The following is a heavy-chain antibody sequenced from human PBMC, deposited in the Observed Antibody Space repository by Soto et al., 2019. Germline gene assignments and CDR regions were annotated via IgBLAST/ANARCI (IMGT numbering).Heavy chain of an antibody. CDR3: ARVTIFGGDTSPFDY. V-gene: IGHV6-1*01. CDR2: TYYRSKWYN. Sequence: SQTLSLPCAISGDSVSSNSAAWNWIRQSPSRGLEWLGRTYYRSKWYNDYAVSVKSRITINPDTSKNQFSLQLNSVTPEYTAVYYCARVTIFGGDTSPFDYWGQGTLVTVSS. CDR1: GDSVSSNSAA. J-gene: IGHJ4*02. D-gene: IGHD3-3*01.